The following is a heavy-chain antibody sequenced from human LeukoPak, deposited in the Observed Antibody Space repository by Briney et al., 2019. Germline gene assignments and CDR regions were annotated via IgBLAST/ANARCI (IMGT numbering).Heavy chain of an antibody. J-gene: IGHJ6*03. Sequence: SETLSLTCTVSGGSISSYYWSWIRQPAGKGLEWIGRIYTSGSTNYNPSLKSRVTISVDASKNQFSLKLSSVTAADTAVYYCARLALVVVPAANYYMDVWGKGTTVTVSS. CDR1: GGSISSYY. CDR2: IYTSGST. D-gene: IGHD2-2*01. V-gene: IGHV4-4*07. CDR3: ARLALVVVPAANYYMDV.